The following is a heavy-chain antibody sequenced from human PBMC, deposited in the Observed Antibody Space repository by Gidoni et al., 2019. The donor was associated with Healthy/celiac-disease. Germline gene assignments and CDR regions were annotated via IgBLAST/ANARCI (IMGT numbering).Heavy chain of an antibody. J-gene: IGHJ3*02. Sequence: EVQLLESGGGLVQPGGSLRLSCAASGFPFSSYAMSWVRQAPGKGLEWVSAISGSGGSTYYADSVKGRFTISRDNSKNTLYLQMNSLRAEDTAVYDCAKGETYYYDSSGYSKAFDIWGQGTMVTVSS. D-gene: IGHD3-22*01. CDR3: AKGETYYYDSSGYSKAFDI. CDR2: ISGSGGST. V-gene: IGHV3-23*01. CDR1: GFPFSSYA.